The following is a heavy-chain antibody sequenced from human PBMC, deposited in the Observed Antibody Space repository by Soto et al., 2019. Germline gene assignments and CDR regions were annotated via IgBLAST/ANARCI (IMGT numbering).Heavy chain of an antibody. CDR3: ARQGGEYYYDSSGYYLTAHDAFDI. CDR2: IYPGDSDT. CDR1: GSSFTSYW. V-gene: IGHV5-51*01. Sequence: GESLKISCKGSGSSFTSYWIGWVRQMPGKGLEWLGIIYPGDSDTRYSPSFQGQVTISADKSISTAYLQWSSLKASDTAMYYCARQGGEYYYDSSGYYLTAHDAFDIWGQGTMVTVSS. J-gene: IGHJ3*02. D-gene: IGHD3-22*01.